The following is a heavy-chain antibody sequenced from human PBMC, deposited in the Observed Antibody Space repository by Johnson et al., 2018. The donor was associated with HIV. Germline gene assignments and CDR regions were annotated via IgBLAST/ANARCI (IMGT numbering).Heavy chain of an antibody. CDR3: AKNSAAFDI. CDR1: GFIFSSYW. V-gene: IGHV3-7*01. D-gene: IGHD2/OR15-2a*01. Sequence: VQLVESGGGLVQPGGSLRLSCAASGFIFSSYWMSWVRQAPGRGLEWVANIKQDGSETYYVDSVKGRFSISRDNAKNSLFLQMNSLRADDTAVYYCAKNSAAFDIWGQGTMVTVSS. CDR2: IKQDGSET. J-gene: IGHJ3*02.